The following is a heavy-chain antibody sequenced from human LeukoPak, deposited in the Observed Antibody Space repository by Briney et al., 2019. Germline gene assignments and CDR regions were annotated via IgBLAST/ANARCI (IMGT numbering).Heavy chain of an antibody. Sequence: TGGSLRLSCVASGFSIIGYAMYWVRQAPGKGPEFVASISHDSTARYRDSVKGRFTISRDTSENTVYLQMSSLRVEDTAVYYCTRTGLGYSLGNGLDAWGQGTLVTVSS. CDR2: ISHDSTAR. CDR3: TRTGLGYSLGNGLDA. J-gene: IGHJ5*02. D-gene: IGHD5-18*01. V-gene: IGHV3-30*03. CDR1: GFSIIGYA.